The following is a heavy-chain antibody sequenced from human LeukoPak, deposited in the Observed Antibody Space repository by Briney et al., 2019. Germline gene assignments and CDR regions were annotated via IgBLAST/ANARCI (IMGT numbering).Heavy chain of an antibody. CDR1: GYTFTSYD. V-gene: IGHV1-8*01. Sequence: ASVKVSCKASGYTFTSYDINWVRQATGQGLEWMGWMNPNSGNTGYAQKFQGRVTVTRNTSISTAYMELSSLRSEDTAVYYCARPAGSSGYFYYWGQGTLVTVSS. D-gene: IGHD3-22*01. CDR2: MNPNSGNT. CDR3: ARPAGSSGYFYY. J-gene: IGHJ4*02.